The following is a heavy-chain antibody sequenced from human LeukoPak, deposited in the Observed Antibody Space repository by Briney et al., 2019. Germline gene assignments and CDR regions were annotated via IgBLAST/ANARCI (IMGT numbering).Heavy chain of an antibody. Sequence: ASVNVSCKASGYTFTRYYMHWVRQAPGQGLEWMGIINPSGGSTSYAQKFQGRVTMTRDTSTSTVYMELSSLRSEDTAVYYCARGALAYCGGDCYSGDDYWGQGTLVTVSS. J-gene: IGHJ4*02. CDR2: INPSGGST. CDR1: GYTFTRYY. CDR3: ARGALAYCGGDCYSGDDY. D-gene: IGHD2-21*01. V-gene: IGHV1-46*01.